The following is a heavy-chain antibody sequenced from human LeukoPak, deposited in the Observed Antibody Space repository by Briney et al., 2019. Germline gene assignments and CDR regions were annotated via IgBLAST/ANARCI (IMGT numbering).Heavy chain of an antibody. J-gene: IGHJ4*02. CDR2: IIPIFGTA. CDR3: ATRPRYGDRTPLSY. Sequence: GASVKVSCKASGGTFSSYATSWVRQAPGQGLEWMGGIIPIFGTANYAQKFQGRVTITADKSTSTAYMELSSLRSEDTAVYYCATRPRYGDRTPLSYWGQGTLVTVSS. CDR1: GGTFSSYA. V-gene: IGHV1-69*06. D-gene: IGHD4-17*01.